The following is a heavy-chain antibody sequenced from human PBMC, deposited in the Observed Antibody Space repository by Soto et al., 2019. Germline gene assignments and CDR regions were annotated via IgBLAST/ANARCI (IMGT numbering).Heavy chain of an antibody. V-gene: IGHV3-23*01. CDR1: GFTFSSYA. CDR2: FSGSGGST. D-gene: IGHD3-3*01. CDR3: AKDSAFWSGYSGNCFEP. J-gene: IGHJ5*02. Sequence: GGSLRLSCAASGFTFSSYAMSCVRQAPGKGLEWVSAFSGSGGSTYYADSVKGRFTISRDNSKNTLYLQMNSLRAEDTAVYYCAKDSAFWSGYSGNCFEPWGQGTMVTVSS.